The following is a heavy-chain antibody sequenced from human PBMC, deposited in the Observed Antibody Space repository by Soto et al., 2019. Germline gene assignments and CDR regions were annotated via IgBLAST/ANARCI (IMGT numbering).Heavy chain of an antibody. CDR1: GGSISSGDYY. Sequence: SETLSLTCTVSGGSISSGDYYWSWIRQPPGKGLEWIGYIYYSGSTYYNPSLKSRVTISVDTSKNQFSLKPSSVTAADTAVYYCASILPPGPYYYYGMDVWGQGTTVTVSS. V-gene: IGHV4-30-4*01. CDR3: ASILPPGPYYYYGMDV. CDR2: IYYSGST. J-gene: IGHJ6*02.